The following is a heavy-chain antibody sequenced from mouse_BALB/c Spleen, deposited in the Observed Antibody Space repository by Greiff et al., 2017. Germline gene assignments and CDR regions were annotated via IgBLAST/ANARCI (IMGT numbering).Heavy chain of an antibody. D-gene: IGHD2-2*01. CDR2: IRNKANGYTT. CDR3: ARDTGYYYAMDY. J-gene: IGHJ4*01. V-gene: IGHV7-3*02. CDR1: GFTFTDYY. Sequence: DVMLVESGGGLVQPGGSLRLSCASSGFTFTDYYMSWVRQPPGKELEWLGFIRNKANGYTTEYSASVKGRFTISRDNSQSILYLQMNTLRAEDSATYYCARDTGYYYAMDYWGQGTSVTVSS.